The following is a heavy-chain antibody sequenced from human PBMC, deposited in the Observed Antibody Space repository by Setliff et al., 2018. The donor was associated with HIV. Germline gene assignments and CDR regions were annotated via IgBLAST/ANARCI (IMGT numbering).Heavy chain of an antibody. CDR3: ARHAAGPDGLFDY. Sequence: SETLSLTCTVSNGSISSGTFYWNWIRQPAGKGLEWIGCINTSGSTNYNPSLKSRVTISVDTSKNQFSLTLTSVTATDTAVYYCARHAAGPDGLFDYWGQGTLVTVPQ. V-gene: IGHV4-61*02. D-gene: IGHD2-2*01. CDR2: INTSGST. J-gene: IGHJ4*02. CDR1: NGSISSGTFY.